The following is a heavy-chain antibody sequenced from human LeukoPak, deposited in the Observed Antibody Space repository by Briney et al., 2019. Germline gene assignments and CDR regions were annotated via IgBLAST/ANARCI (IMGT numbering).Heavy chain of an antibody. V-gene: IGHV4-38-2*02. CDR2: IYHSGST. D-gene: IGHD6-13*01. CDR1: GYSISSGYY. CDR3: ARGQQQLVRD. J-gene: IGHJ4*02. Sequence: SETLCVTCTVSGYSISSGYYWGWIRQHPGKGLEWIGSIYHSGSTYYTPSLKSRVTISVDTSKSQFSLKLSSVTAADTAVYYCARGQQQLVRDWGQGTLVTVSS.